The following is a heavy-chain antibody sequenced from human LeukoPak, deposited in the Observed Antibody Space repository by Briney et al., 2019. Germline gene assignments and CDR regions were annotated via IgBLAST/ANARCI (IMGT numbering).Heavy chain of an antibody. CDR1: GGTFSSYA. J-gene: IGHJ4*02. CDR3: GREPVITMVRGVMDY. Sequence: GASVKVSCKASGGTFSSYAISWVRQAPGQGLEWMGIINPSGGSTSYAQKFQGRVTMTRDTSTSTVYMELSSLRSEDTAVYYCGREPVITMVRGVMDYWGQGTLVTVSS. CDR2: INPSGGST. V-gene: IGHV1-46*01. D-gene: IGHD3-10*01.